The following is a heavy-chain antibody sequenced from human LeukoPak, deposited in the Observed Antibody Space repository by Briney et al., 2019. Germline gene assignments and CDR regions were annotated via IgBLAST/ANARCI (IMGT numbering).Heavy chain of an antibody. CDR1: GFTFDDYT. D-gene: IGHD2-15*01. V-gene: IGHV3-43*01. Sequence: GGSLRLSCAASGFTFDDYTMHWVRQAPGKGLEWVSLISWDGGSTYYADSVKGRFTISRDNAKNSLYLQMNSLRAEDTAVYYCASYCSGGSCYRPDYWGQGTLVTVSS. CDR3: ASYCSGGSCYRPDY. CDR2: ISWDGGST. J-gene: IGHJ4*02.